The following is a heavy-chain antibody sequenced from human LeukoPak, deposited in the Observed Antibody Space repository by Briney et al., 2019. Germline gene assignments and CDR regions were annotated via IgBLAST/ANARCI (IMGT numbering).Heavy chain of an antibody. J-gene: IGHJ5*02. V-gene: IGHV3-21*01. D-gene: IGHD3-3*01. CDR3: ARDSSPITIFGVVELDP. CDR2: ISSSSSYI. Sequence: TGGSLRLSCAASGFTFSSYSMNWVRQAPGKGLEWVSSISSSSSYIYYADSVKGRFTISRDNAKNSLYLQMNSPRAEDTAVYYCARDSSPITIFGVVELDPWGQGTLVTVSS. CDR1: GFTFSSYS.